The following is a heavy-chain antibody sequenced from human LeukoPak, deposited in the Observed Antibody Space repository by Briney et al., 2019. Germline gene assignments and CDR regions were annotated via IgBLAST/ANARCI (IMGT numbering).Heavy chain of an antibody. V-gene: IGHV1-8*01. J-gene: IGHJ6*02. CDR3: ASVYLYGMDV. D-gene: IGHD2-8*01. CDR2: MNPNSGNT. Sequence: ASVKVSCKASGYAFTSYDINWVRQATGQGPEWMGWMNPNSGNTGYAQKFQGRVTMTRDTPTNTVYMELSSLRTEDTAVYYCASVYLYGMDVWGQGTTVTVSS. CDR1: GYAFTSYD.